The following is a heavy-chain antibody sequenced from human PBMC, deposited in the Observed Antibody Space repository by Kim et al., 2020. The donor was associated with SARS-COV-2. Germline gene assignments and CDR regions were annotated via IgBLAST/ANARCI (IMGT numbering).Heavy chain of an antibody. CDR2: IYYSGST. CDR1: GGSISSYY. D-gene: IGHD3-16*02. J-gene: IGHJ6*02. Sequence: SETLSLTCTVSGGSISSYYWSWIRQPPGKGLEWIGYIYYSGSTNYNPSLKSRVTISVDTSKNQFSLKLSSVTAADTAVYYCARLRYYDYVWGSYRRNYYYGMDVWGQGTTVTVSS. CDR3: ARLRYYDYVWGSYRRNYYYGMDV. V-gene: IGHV4-59*08.